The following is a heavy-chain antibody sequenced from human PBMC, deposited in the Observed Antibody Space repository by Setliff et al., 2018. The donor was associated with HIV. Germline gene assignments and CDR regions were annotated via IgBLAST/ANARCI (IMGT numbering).Heavy chain of an antibody. Sequence: SETLSLTCTVSGGSISSGGYYWSWIRRHPGKGLEWIGYIHYSENTYNNPSLNSRISISVDMSKNKFSLKLSSLTAADTAVYYCARGGLGVVTSFDSWGPGTLVTVSS. CDR2: IHYSENT. CDR1: GGSISSGGYY. V-gene: IGHV4-31*03. D-gene: IGHD3-3*01. J-gene: IGHJ4*02. CDR3: ARGGLGVVTSFDS.